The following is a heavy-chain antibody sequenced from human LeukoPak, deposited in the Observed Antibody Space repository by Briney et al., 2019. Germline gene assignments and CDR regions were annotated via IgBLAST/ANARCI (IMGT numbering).Heavy chain of an antibody. D-gene: IGHD1-14*01. CDR3: ARYHGIYYYYGMDV. V-gene: IGHV1-8*01. J-gene: IGHJ6*02. Sequence: GASVKVSCKASGYTFTSYDINWVRQATGQGLEWMGWMNPNSGNTGYAQKFQGRVTMTRNTSISTAYMELSSLRSEDTAVYYCARYHGIYYYYGMDVWGQGTTVTVSS. CDR2: MNPNSGNT. CDR1: GYTFTSYD.